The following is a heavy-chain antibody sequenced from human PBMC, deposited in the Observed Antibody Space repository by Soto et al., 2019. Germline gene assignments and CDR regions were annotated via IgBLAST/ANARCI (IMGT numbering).Heavy chain of an antibody. V-gene: IGHV1-8*01. D-gene: IGHD3-3*01. CDR1: GYTFTEFD. CDR3: ARVIRVFGGHAGY. CDR2: MNTNTGNT. Sequence: QVLLVQSGADVKKPGASVKVSCKPSGYTFTEFDINWVRQAPGQGLEWMGWMNTNTGNTGYAQKFQGRVTMTRDTATSTAYMELRRLRSEDTAVYYCARVIRVFGGHAGYWGQGTLVTVSS. J-gene: IGHJ4*02.